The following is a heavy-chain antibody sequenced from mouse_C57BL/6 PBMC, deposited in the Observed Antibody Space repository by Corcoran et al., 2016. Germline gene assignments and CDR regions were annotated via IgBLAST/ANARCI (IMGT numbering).Heavy chain of an antibody. J-gene: IGHJ2*01. D-gene: IGHD2-4*01. Sequence: EVQLQQSGPELVKPGASVKISCKASGYTFTDYYMNWVKQSHGKSLEWIGDINPNNGGTSYNQKFKGKATLTVDKSSSTAYMELRSLTSEDSAVYYCARHDYENYWGQGTTLTVSS. CDR2: INPNNGGT. CDR1: GYTFTDYY. V-gene: IGHV1-26*01. CDR3: ARHDYENY.